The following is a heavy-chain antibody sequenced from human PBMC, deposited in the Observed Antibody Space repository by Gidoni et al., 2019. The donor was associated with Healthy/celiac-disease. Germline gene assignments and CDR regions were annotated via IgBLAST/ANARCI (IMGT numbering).Heavy chain of an antibody. CDR3: ARFARSVYGDYTFDY. CDR2: INAGNGNT. CDR1: GYTFTSYA. D-gene: IGHD4-17*01. V-gene: IGHV1-3*01. J-gene: IGHJ4*02. Sequence: QVQLVQSGAEVKKPGASVKVSCKASGYTFTSYAMHWVRQAPGQRLEWMGWINAGNGNTKCSQKVQGRVTITRDTSASTAYMELSSLRSEDTAVYYCARFARSVYGDYTFDYWGQGTLVTVSS.